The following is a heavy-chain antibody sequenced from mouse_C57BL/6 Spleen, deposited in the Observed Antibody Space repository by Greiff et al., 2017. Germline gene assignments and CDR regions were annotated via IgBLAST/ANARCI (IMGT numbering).Heavy chain of an antibody. D-gene: IGHD1-1*01. Sequence: VQLQQSGAELVKPGASVKMSCKASGYTFTSYWITWVKQRPGQGLEWIGDIYPGSGSTNYNEKFKSKAPLTVDKSSSTAYMQLSSLTSEDASVYYWARASVTTVVATDWYFDVWGTGTTVTVSS. CDR1: GYTFTSYW. J-gene: IGHJ1*03. V-gene: IGHV1-55*01. CDR3: ARASVTTVVATDWYFDV. CDR2: IYPGSGST.